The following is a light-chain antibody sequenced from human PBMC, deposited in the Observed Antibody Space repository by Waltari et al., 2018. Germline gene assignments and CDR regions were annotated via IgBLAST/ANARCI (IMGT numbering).Light chain of an antibody. CDR1: TSDVGSYDL. Sequence: QSALTQPASVSGSPGQSITISCTGTTSDVGSYDLIPWHQQYPGKAPKLIIDAVYKRPSEVSNRCSGSKSGNTASLTIAGLQADDEADYYCCSYAGSGIYVFGTGSQVTVL. CDR3: CSYAGSGIYV. J-gene: IGLJ1*01. V-gene: IGLV2-23*02. CDR2: AVY.